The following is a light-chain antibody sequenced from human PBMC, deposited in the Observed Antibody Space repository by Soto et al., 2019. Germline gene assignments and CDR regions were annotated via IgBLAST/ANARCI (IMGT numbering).Light chain of an antibody. CDR1: QSVSSN. Sequence: EMVMTQSPAPLSVSPGERATLSCRASQSVSSNLAWYQQKPGQAPRLLIYGASTRATGIPARFSGSGSGTDFTLTISGLQPDDFATYYCQQFNTYPAFGQGTKVE. CDR3: QQFNTYPA. V-gene: IGKV3-15*01. J-gene: IGKJ1*01. CDR2: GAS.